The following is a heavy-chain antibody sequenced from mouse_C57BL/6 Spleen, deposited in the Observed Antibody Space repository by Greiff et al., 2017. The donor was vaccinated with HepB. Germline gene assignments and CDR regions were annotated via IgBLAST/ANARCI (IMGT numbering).Heavy chain of an antibody. CDR1: GYTFTDYE. CDR2: IDPETGGT. D-gene: IGHD1-1*01. Sequence: QVQLQQSGAELVRPGASVTLSCKASGYTFTDYEMHWVKQTPVHGLEWIGAIDPETGGTAYNQKFKGKAILTADKSSSTAYMELRSLTSEDSAVYYCTRNDYGSSLYFDVWGTGTTVTVSS. V-gene: IGHV1-15*01. CDR3: TRNDYGSSLYFDV. J-gene: IGHJ1*03.